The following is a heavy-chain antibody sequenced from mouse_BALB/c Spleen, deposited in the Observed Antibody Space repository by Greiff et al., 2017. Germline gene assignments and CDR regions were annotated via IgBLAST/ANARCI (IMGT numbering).Heavy chain of an antibody. D-gene: IGHD1-1*01. CDR3: ARWGTVSYWYFDV. CDR2: ISYSGST. CDR1: GDSITSGY. J-gene: IGHJ1*01. Sequence: EVQLVESGPSLVKPSQTLSLTCSVTGDSITSGYWNWIRKFPGNKLEYMGYISYSGSTYYNPSLKSRISITRDTSKNQYYLQLNSVTTEDTATYYCARWGTVSYWYFDVWGAGTTVTVSS. V-gene: IGHV3-8*02.